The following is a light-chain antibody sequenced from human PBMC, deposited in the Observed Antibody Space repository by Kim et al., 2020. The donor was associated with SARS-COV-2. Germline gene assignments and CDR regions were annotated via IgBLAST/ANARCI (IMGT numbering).Light chain of an antibody. V-gene: IGKV3D-20*02. Sequence: PGEGATLSCSASHNVGINLAWYQQTPGQSARLLICEAAMRAAGIPDRFSGSVSGIDFTLTIGRLAPEDFAIYYSQQSGSWAPAVTFGGETKVDIK. CDR1: HNVGIN. CDR2: EAA. CDR3: QQSGSWAPAVT. J-gene: IGKJ4*01.